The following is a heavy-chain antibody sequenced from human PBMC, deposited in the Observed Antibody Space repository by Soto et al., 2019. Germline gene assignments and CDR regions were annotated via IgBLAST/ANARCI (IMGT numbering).Heavy chain of an antibody. CDR3: ARSFDTAMVTYWFDP. D-gene: IGHD5-18*01. CDR2: IIPIFGTA. V-gene: IGHV1-69*13. J-gene: IGHJ5*02. Sequence: GASVKVSCKASGGTFSSYAISWVRQAPGQGLEWMGGIIPIFGTANYAQKFQGRVTITADESTSTAYMELSSLRSEDTAVYYCARSFDTAMVTYWFDPWGQGALVTVSS. CDR1: GGTFSSYA.